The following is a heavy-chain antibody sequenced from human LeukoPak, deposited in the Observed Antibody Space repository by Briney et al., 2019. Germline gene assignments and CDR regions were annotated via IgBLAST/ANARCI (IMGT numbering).Heavy chain of an antibody. V-gene: IGHV3-7*04. J-gene: IGHJ4*02. Sequence: GGSLRLSCAASGFTFSSYWMSWVRQAPGKGLEWVANIKRDGSDKYYVDSVKGRFTISRDNAKNSLYLQMNSLRAEDSAVYFCARGYSSLVYWGQGTLVTVSS. CDR1: GFTFSSYW. CDR3: ARGYSSLVY. D-gene: IGHD6-13*01. CDR2: IKRDGSDK.